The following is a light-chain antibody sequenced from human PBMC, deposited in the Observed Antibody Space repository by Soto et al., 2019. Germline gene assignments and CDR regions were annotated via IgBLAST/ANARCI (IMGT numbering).Light chain of an antibody. J-gene: IGKJ3*01. CDR1: QSIGSD. V-gene: IGKV3-15*01. CDR3: QQYDDWPLT. Sequence: EVVLTQSPGTLSVSPGERATFTCRASQSIGSDLAWYQQRPGQAPRLLIDGASTRATGIPARFSGSGSGTEFNHTISSLQSEDFVVYYCQQYDDWPLTFGPGTKVDLK. CDR2: GAS.